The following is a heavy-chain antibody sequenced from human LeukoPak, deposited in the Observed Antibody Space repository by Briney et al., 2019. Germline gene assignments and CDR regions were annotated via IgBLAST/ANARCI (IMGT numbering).Heavy chain of an antibody. V-gene: IGHV1-46*01. CDR3: ARDLFPRYFDWLLQHSFDY. CDR2: INPSGGST. Sequence: GASVKVSCKASGYTFTSYYMHWVRQAPGQGLEWMGIINPSGGSTSYAQKFQGRVTMTRDMSTSTVYMELSSLRSEDTAVYYCARDLFPRYFDWLLQHSFDYWGQGTLVTVTS. CDR1: GYTFTSYY. D-gene: IGHD3-9*01. J-gene: IGHJ4*02.